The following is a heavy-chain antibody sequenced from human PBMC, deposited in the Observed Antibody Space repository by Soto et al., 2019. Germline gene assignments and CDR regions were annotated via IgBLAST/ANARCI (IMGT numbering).Heavy chain of an antibody. J-gene: IGHJ4*02. V-gene: IGHV3-23*01. CDR1: GFNFDNYA. CDR2: ISGSGGST. Sequence: VQLLESGGGLVQPGGSLRLSCAASGFNFDNYAMTWVRQAPGKGLEWVSVISGSGGSTYYADSVKGRFTISRDNSKNTLFLQMSYLRAGDTAVYYCAKVSAYTYGSFDYWGQGNLVTVSS. CDR3: AKVSAYTYGSFDY. D-gene: IGHD5-18*01.